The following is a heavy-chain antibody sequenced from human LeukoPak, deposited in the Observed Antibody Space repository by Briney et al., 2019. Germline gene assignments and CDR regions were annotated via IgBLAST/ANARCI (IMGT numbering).Heavy chain of an antibody. CDR2: ISWDGGST. J-gene: IGHJ4*02. Sequence: PGGSLRLSCAASGFTFDDYAMHWLRQAPGKGLEGVSLISWDGGSTYYADSVKGRFTISRDNSKNSLYLQMNSLRAEDTAVYYCAKGGSGYQSGGFDYWGQGTLVTVSS. CDR3: AKGGSGYQSGGFDY. D-gene: IGHD3-22*01. CDR1: GFTFDDYA. V-gene: IGHV3-43D*03.